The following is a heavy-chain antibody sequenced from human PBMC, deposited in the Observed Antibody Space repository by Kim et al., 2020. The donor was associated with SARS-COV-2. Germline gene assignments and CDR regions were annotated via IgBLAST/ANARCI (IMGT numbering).Heavy chain of an antibody. Sequence: ARKFQGRVTMTRDTATSTFYRELSSLRFEDTAVYYCARVGLVVTAIPFDFWGQGTLVTVSS. D-gene: IGHD2-21*02. V-gene: IGHV1-46*01. CDR3: ARVGLVVTAIPFDF. J-gene: IGHJ4*02.